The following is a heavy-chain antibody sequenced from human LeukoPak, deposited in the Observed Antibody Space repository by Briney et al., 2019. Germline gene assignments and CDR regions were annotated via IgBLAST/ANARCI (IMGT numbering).Heavy chain of an antibody. CDR1: GGTFSSYA. Sequence: GSSVKVSCKASGGTFSSYAISWVRQVPGQGLEWMGRIIPIFGIANYAQTFQGRVTITADKSTSTAYMELSSLRSEDTAVYYCARVDYDSSGYYQGAFGVWGQGTTVTVSS. CDR2: IIPIFGIA. D-gene: IGHD3-22*01. V-gene: IGHV1-69*04. CDR3: ARVDYDSSGYYQGAFGV. J-gene: IGHJ6*02.